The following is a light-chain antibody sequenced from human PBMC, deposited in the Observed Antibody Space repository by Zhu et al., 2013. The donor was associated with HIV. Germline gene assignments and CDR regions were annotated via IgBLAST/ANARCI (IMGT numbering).Light chain of an antibody. Sequence: DIQMTQSPSSLSASVGDSVTITCQASQDISNYLNWYQQKPGKAPKLLIYDASNLETGVPSRFSGSGSGTEFTLSISSLQADDFAAYYCQQYHSYPYSFGQGTKLQFK. J-gene: IGKJ2*03. CDR3: QQYHSYPYS. V-gene: IGKV1-33*01. CDR2: DAS. CDR1: QDISNY.